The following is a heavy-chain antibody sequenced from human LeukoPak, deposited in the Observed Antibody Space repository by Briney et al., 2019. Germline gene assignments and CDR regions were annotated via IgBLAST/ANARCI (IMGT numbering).Heavy chain of an antibody. D-gene: IGHD6-13*01. V-gene: IGHV4-39*07. CDR3: ARFSVYEPLGYSSSWDPDY. CDR1: GGSISSSSYY. J-gene: IGHJ4*02. Sequence: SETLSLTCTVSGGSISSSSYYWGWIRQPPGKGLEWIGSIYYSGSTYYNPSLKSRVTISVDRSKNQFSLKLSSVTAADTAVYYCARFSVYEPLGYSSSWDPDYWGQGTLVTVSS. CDR2: IYYSGST.